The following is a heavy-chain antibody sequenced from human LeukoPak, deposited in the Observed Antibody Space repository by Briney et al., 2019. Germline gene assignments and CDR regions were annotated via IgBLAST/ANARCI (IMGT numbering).Heavy chain of an antibody. CDR2: IYYSGST. J-gene: IGHJ5*02. CDR3: ARSHYDILTGYSDPRRFDP. Sequence: SSETLSLTCTVSGGSISSYYWSWIRQPPGKGLEWIGYIYYSGSTNYNPSLKSRVTISVDTSKNQFSLKLSSVTAADTAVYYCARSHYDILTGYSDPRRFDPWGQGTLVTVSS. V-gene: IGHV4-59*01. D-gene: IGHD3-9*01. CDR1: GGSISSYY.